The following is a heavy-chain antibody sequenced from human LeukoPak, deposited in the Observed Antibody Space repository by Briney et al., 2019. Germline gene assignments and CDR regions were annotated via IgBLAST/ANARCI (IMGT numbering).Heavy chain of an antibody. CDR1: GGSISSSSYY. Sequence: PSETLSLTCTVSGGSISSSSYYWGWLRQPPGKGLEWIGSIYYSGSTYYNPSLKSRVTISVDTSKNQFSLKLSSVTAADTAVYYCATASRTFGGVIVHSRIDYWGQGTLVTVSS. V-gene: IGHV4-39*07. D-gene: IGHD3-16*02. J-gene: IGHJ4*02. CDR3: ATASRTFGGVIVHSRIDY. CDR2: IYYSGST.